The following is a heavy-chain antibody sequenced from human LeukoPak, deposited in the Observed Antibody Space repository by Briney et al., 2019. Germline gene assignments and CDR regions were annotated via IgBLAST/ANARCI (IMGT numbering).Heavy chain of an antibody. Sequence: SETLSLTCAVSGGSISSSNWWSWVRQPPGKGLEWIGEIYHSGSTNYNPSLKSRVTISVDKSKNQFSLKLSSVTAADTAVYYCARVYYDSSGYYYAWFDPWGQGTLVTVSS. D-gene: IGHD3-22*01. CDR1: GGSISSSNW. J-gene: IGHJ5*02. CDR3: ARVYYDSSGYYYAWFDP. CDR2: IYHSGST. V-gene: IGHV4-4*02.